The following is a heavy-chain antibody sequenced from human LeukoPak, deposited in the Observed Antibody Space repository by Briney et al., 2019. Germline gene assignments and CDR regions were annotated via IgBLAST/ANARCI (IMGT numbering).Heavy chain of an antibody. J-gene: IGHJ6*03. CDR2: IWYDGSNK. Sequence: PGGSLRLSCAASGFTFSSYGMHWVRQAPGKGLEWVAVIWYDGSNKYNADSAKGRFTISRDNSKNTLYLQMNSLRAEDTAVYYCAKGPVYSSSDYYYMDVWGKGTTVTVSS. CDR3: AKGPVYSSSDYYYMDV. V-gene: IGHV3-33*06. CDR1: GFTFSSYG. D-gene: IGHD6-6*01.